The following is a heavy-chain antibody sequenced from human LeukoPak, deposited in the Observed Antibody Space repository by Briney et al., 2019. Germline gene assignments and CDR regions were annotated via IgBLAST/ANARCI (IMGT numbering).Heavy chain of an antibody. CDR1: GFTFSSYR. D-gene: IGHD3-16*01. J-gene: IGHJ6*04. Sequence: GGSLRLSCAASGFTFSSYRVSWVRQAPGKGLEWVANIKKQDGDEKNYVDSVKGRFTISRDNAKNSLYLQTSSLRAEDTAVYYCASGGHLDVWGTGTTVTVSS. V-gene: IGHV3-7*01. CDR3: ASGGHLDV. CDR2: IKKQDGDEK.